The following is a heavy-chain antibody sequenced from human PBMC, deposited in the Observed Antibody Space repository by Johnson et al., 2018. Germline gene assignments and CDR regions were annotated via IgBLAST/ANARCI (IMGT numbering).Heavy chain of an antibody. CDR2: ISAGSAST. J-gene: IGHJ4*02. CDR1: GFTFSTYG. CDR3: ARDPPNCRGDCHAVDY. Sequence: VQLVQSGGGVVQPGRSLRLSCAASGFTFSTYGMNWVRQASGKGLEWVTHISAGSASTHYAGSVKGRFTISRDNSKNTLYLHMNSLRAEDTAVYYCARDPPNCRGDCHAVDYWGQGTLVIVSS. V-gene: IGHV3-23*04. D-gene: IGHD2-21*02.